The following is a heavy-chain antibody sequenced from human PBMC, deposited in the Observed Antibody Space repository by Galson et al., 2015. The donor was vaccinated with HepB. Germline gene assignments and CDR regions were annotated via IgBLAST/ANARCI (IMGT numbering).Heavy chain of an antibody. D-gene: IGHD3-3*01. V-gene: IGHV5-51*01. CDR3: ARRTANFEFWSGDGYYPYYLDP. J-gene: IGHJ4*01. Sequence: QSGAEVKKPGESLKISCNGSGYNFANYWVAWVRQMPGKGLEWMGIIYPGDSDTRYSPSFQGRVTISADKSIATAYLQWHSLTASDTAIYYCARRTANFEFWSGDGYYPYYLDPWGQGTLVTVPS. CDR1: GYNFANYW. CDR2: IYPGDSDT.